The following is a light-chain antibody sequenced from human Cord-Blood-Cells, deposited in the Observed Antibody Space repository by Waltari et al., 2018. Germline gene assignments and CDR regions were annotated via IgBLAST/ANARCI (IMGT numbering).Light chain of an antibody. Sequence: DIQMTQSPSTLSASVGDRVTITCRASQSISSWLAWYQQKQGKAPKLLIYKASSLESGVPSRFSGSGSGTEYTLTISSLQPDDFATYYCQQYNSYSLWTFGQGTKVEIK. V-gene: IGKV1-5*03. CDR3: QQYNSYSLWT. J-gene: IGKJ1*01. CDR2: KAS. CDR1: QSISSW.